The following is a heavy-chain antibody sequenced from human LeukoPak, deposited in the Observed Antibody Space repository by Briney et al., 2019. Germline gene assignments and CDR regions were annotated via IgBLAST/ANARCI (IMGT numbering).Heavy chain of an antibody. CDR2: I. Sequence: GGSLRLSCAASGFTFSSYSMNWVRQAPGKGLEWVSSIKGRFTISRDNAKSSLFLQMNSLSAEDTAVYYCARAGHSTYKSGGDYWGQGTLVTVSS. CDR3: ARAGHSTYKSGGDY. V-gene: IGHV3-21*01. CDR1: GFTFSSYS. D-gene: IGHD2-2*01. J-gene: IGHJ4*02.